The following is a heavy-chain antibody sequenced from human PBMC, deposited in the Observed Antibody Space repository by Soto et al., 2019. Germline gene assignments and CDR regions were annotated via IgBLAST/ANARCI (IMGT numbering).Heavy chain of an antibody. D-gene: IGHD2-8*01. CDR1: GVSFSVSA. CDR2: IRSKGNNYAT. Sequence: GGSLRLSCAASGVSFSVSAMHWVRQASGKGLEWVGRIRSKGNNYATAYAPSVMGRFTISRDDLKNMAYLQMNSLKTEDTAVYYCTSDQIVANVTNDYWGQGTLVTVSS. J-gene: IGHJ4*02. CDR3: TSDQIVANVTNDY. V-gene: IGHV3-73*01.